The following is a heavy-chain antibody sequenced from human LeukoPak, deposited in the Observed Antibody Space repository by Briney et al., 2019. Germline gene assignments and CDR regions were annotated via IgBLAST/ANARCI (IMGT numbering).Heavy chain of an antibody. Sequence: GGSLRLSCAASGFTFSSYAMSWVRQAPGKGLEWVSVISGSGDSTYYADSVKGRYTISRDNSKNTLYLQMNSLRAEDTAVYYCAKKGYYDGSGYYMYYFDHWGQGTLVTVSS. CDR2: ISGSGDST. CDR3: AKKGYYDGSGYYMYYFDH. D-gene: IGHD3-22*01. CDR1: GFTFSSYA. J-gene: IGHJ4*02. V-gene: IGHV3-23*01.